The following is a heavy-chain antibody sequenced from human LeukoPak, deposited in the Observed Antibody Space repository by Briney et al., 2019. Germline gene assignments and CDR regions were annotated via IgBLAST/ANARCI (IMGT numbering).Heavy chain of an antibody. Sequence: GGSLRLSCAASAFTFSSHEMNWVRQAPGKGLEWVSYISSSGSTIYYADSVKGRFTISRDNAKNSLYLQMNSPRAEDTAVYYCARGYDILTGYSYYFDYWGQGTLVTVSS. CDR2: ISSSGSTI. CDR3: ARGYDILTGYSYYFDY. CDR1: AFTFSSHE. D-gene: IGHD3-9*01. V-gene: IGHV3-48*03. J-gene: IGHJ4*02.